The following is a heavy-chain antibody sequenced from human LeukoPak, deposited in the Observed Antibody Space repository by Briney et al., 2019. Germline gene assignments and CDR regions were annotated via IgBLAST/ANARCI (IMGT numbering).Heavy chain of an antibody. J-gene: IGHJ5*02. CDR2: MNPNSGNT. CDR1: GYTFTSYD. V-gene: IGHV1-8*01. CDR3: ARIGSSWYGVAHNWFDP. Sequence: ASVTVSCKASGYTFTSYDINWVRQATGQGLEWMGWMNPNSGNTGYAQKVQGRVTMTRNTSISTAYMELSSLRSEDTAVYYCARIGSSWYGVAHNWFDPWGQGTLVTVSS. D-gene: IGHD6-13*01.